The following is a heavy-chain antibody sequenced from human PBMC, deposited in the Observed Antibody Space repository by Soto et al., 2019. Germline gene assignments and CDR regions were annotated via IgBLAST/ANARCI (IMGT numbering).Heavy chain of an antibody. V-gene: IGHV4-34*01. J-gene: IGHJ4*02. CDR1: GGSFSGYY. D-gene: IGHD3-16*01. CDR3: GKIKGGPPLL. Sequence: SETLSLTCAVYGGSFSGYYWSWIRQPPGKGLEWIGEINHSGSTNYNTSLKSRVTISVDTSKNQFSLKLSSVTAADTAVYYCGKIKGGPPLLWGQGTLVTVSS. CDR2: INHSGST.